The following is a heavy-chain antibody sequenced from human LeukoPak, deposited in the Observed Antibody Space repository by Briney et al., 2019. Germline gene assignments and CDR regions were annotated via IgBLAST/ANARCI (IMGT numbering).Heavy chain of an antibody. CDR2: ISYDGSNK. CDR3: ARDFRATVTTPNLDY. CDR1: GFTFSSYA. Sequence: GGSLRLSCAASGFTFSSYAMHWVRQAPGKGLEWVAVISYDGSNKYYADSVKGRFTISRDNSKNTLYLQMNSLRAEDTAVYYCARDFRATVTTPNLDYWGQGTLVTVSS. J-gene: IGHJ4*02. V-gene: IGHV3-30*04. D-gene: IGHD4-17*01.